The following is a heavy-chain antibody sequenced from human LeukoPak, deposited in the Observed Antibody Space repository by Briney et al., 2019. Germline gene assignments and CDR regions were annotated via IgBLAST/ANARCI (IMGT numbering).Heavy chain of an antibody. CDR1: GYTFPTYR. D-gene: IGHD6-13*01. CDR2: IYPGDSDT. CDR3: ARHQSIAAAGNLNWFDP. Sequence: GESLKISCKGSGYTFPTYRIGWVRQMPGKGLEWMGIIYPGDSDTRCSPSFQGQVTISADKSISTAYLQWSSLKASDTAMYYCARHQSIAAAGNLNWFDPWGQGTLVTVSS. J-gene: IGHJ5*02. V-gene: IGHV5-51*01.